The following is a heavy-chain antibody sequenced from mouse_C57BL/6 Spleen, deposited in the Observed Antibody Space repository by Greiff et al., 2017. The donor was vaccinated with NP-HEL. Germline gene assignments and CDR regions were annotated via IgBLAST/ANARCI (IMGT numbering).Heavy chain of an antibody. CDR3: ARGYDYYFDY. CDR2: ISYDGSN. V-gene: IGHV3-6*01. CDR1: GYSITSGYY. Sequence: EVQVVESGPGLVKPSQSLSLTCSVTGYSITSGYYWNWIRQFPGNKLEWMGYISYDGSNNYNPSLKNRISITRDTSKNQFSLKLNSVTTEDTATYYCARGYDYYFDYWGQGTTLTVSS. J-gene: IGHJ2*01. D-gene: IGHD2-4*01.